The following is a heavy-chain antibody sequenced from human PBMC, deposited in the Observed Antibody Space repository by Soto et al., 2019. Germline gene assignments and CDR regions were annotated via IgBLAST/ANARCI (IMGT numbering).Heavy chain of an antibody. J-gene: IGHJ5*02. CDR2: IKPDESEK. CDR1: GFTFSDSW. V-gene: IGHV3-7*01. D-gene: IGHD4-4*01. CDR3: VRGGSNYAS. Sequence: EVQLVESGGGLVQPGGSPRLSCTASGFTFSDSWMTWVRQAPGKGLEWVARIKPDESEKKYADSVKGRFSISRDNAKNSMYLQMDSLSGEDTAVYYCVRGGSNYASWGQGTLVTVSS.